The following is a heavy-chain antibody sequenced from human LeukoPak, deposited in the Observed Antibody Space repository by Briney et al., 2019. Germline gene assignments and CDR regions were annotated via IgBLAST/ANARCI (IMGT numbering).Heavy chain of an antibody. CDR3: AKGRNDYGDAALNY. CDR1: GFTFSSYE. D-gene: IGHD4-17*01. CDR2: ISSSGSTI. V-gene: IGHV3-48*03. J-gene: IGHJ4*02. Sequence: PGGSLRLSCAASGFTFSSYEMNWVRQAPGKGLEWVSYISSSGSTIYYADSVKGRFTISRDNSKNTLYLQMNSLRAEDTAGYYCAKGRNDYGDAALNYWGQGTLVTVSS.